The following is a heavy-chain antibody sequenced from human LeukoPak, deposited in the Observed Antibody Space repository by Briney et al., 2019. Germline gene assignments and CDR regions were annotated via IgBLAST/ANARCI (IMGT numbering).Heavy chain of an antibody. D-gene: IGHD2-15*01. CDR3: AKEGMEYCSGGSCYDDEDAFDI. J-gene: IGHJ3*02. V-gene: IGHV3-30*18. CDR1: GFTFSSYG. Sequence: GGSLRPSCAASGFTFSSYGMHWVRQAPGKGLEWVAVISYDGSNKYYADSVKGRFTISRDNSKNTLFLQMNSLRAEDTAVYYCAKEGMEYCSGGSCYDDEDAFDIWGQGTMVTVSS. CDR2: ISYDGSNK.